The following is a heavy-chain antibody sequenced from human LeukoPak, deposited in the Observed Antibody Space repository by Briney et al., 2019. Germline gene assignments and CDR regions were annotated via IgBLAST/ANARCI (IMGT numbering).Heavy chain of an antibody. D-gene: IGHD3-22*01. CDR2: IYPGDSDT. V-gene: IGHV5-51*01. CDR1: GYSFTSYW. CDR3: ARQLGYYDSSGYSDY. Sequence: GESLKISCKGSGYSFTSYWIGWVRQMPGKGLEWMGIIYPGDSDTRYSPSFQGQVTISADKSISTAYLQWSSLKASDTPMYYCARQLGYYDSSGYSDYWGQGTLVTVSS. J-gene: IGHJ4*02.